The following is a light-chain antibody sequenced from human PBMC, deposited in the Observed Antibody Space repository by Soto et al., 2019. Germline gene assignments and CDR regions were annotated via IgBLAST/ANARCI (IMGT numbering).Light chain of an antibody. J-gene: IGLJ1*01. CDR2: EVS. Sequence: QSALTQPASVSGSPGQSITISCTGTSSDVGGYNYVSWYQQHPGKAPKLMIYEVSNRPSGVSPRFSGSKSGNTASLTISGLQAEDEDDYYCSSYTSSITRYVFGAGTKVTVL. CDR1: SSDVGGYNY. CDR3: SSYTSSITRYV. V-gene: IGLV2-14*01.